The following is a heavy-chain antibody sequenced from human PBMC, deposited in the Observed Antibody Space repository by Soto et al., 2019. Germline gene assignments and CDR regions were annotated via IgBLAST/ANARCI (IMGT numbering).Heavy chain of an antibody. D-gene: IGHD3-22*01. Sequence: GASVKVSCKASGGTFSSYTISWVRQAPGQGLEWMGRIIPILGIANYAQKFQGRVTITADKSTSTAYMELSSLRSEDTAVYYCARDGGGTMIKWVDWGQGPLVTVSS. CDR1: GGTFSSYT. CDR2: IIPILGIA. J-gene: IGHJ4*02. CDR3: ARDGGGTMIKWVD. V-gene: IGHV1-69*04.